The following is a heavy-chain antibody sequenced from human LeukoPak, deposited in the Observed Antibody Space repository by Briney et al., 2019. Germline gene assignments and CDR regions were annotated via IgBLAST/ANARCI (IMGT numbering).Heavy chain of an antibody. CDR3: AKVPSPFQYYFDY. Sequence: PGGSLRLSCAASGLTFTSYAMSWVRHAPGEGLEWDSAIIGGRGSTYYADSVKGRFTISRDNSAKSLALQMNSLRAEDTAVYYCAKVPSPFQYYFDYWGQGTLVTVSS. V-gene: IGHV3-23*01. J-gene: IGHJ4*02. CDR2: IIGGRGST. CDR1: GLTFTSYA.